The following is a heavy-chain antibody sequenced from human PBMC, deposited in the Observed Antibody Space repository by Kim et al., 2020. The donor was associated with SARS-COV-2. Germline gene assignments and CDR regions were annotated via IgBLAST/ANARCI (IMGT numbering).Heavy chain of an antibody. CDR1: GFTFSSYS. D-gene: IGHD6-13*01. V-gene: IGHV3-21*01. CDR3: ARPIAAAGYYYYGMDV. J-gene: IGHJ6*02. Sequence: GGSLRLSCAASGFTFSSYSMNWVRQAPGKGLEWVSSISSSSSYIYYADSVKGRFTISRDNAKNSLYLQMNSLRAEDTAVYYCARPIAAAGYYYYGMDVWGQGTTVTVSS. CDR2: ISSSSSYI.